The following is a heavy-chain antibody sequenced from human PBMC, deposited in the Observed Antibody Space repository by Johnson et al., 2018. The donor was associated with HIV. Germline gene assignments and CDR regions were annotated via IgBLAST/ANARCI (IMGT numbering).Heavy chain of an antibody. D-gene: IGHD1-26*01. Sequence: VQLVESRGVLVKPGGSLRLSCVASGFTFSSYAMHRVRQAPGKGLEWVAVISYDGSNKYYADSVKGRFTISRDNSKNTLYLQMNSLRAEDTAVYYCARVRRREQKLDAFDIWGQGTMVTVSS. J-gene: IGHJ3*02. V-gene: IGHV3-30*04. CDR3: ARVRRREQKLDAFDI. CDR2: ISYDGSNK. CDR1: GFTFSSYA.